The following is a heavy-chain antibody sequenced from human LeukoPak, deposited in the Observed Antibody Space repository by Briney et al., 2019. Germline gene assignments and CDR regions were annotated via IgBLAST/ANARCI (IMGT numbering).Heavy chain of an antibody. CDR3: AILLYYDILTGYYSHFDY. Sequence: ASVKVSCKASGYTFTGYYMHWVRQAPGQGLEWMGWINPNSGGTNYAQKFQGRVTMTRDTSISTAYMELSRLRSDDTAVYYCAILLYYDILTGYYSHFDYWGQGTLVTVS. V-gene: IGHV1-2*02. D-gene: IGHD3-9*01. CDR1: GYTFTGYY. CDR2: INPNSGGT. J-gene: IGHJ4*02.